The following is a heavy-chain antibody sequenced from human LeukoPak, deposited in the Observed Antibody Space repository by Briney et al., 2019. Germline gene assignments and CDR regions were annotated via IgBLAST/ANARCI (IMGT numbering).Heavy chain of an antibody. CDR3: ARRRYDASGYYPSRGRYFDY. CDR1: GGSISSGSSY. Sequence: PSETLSLTCTVSGGSISSGSSYWSWVRQPPEKGLEWIGEINHSGSTNYNPSLKSQVTISVDTSKNQFSLELTSVTAADTAVYYCARRRYDASGYYPSRGRYFDYWGQGTLVTVSS. CDR2: INHSGST. J-gene: IGHJ4*02. D-gene: IGHD3-22*01. V-gene: IGHV4-39*07.